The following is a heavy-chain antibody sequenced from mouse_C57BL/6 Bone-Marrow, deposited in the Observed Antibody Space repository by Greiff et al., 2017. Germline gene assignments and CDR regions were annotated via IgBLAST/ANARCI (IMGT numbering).Heavy chain of an antibody. CDR1: GYTFTDYY. D-gene: IGHD2-4*01. CDR2: INPNNGGT. Sequence: EVQLQQSGPELVKPGASVKISCKASGYTFTDYYMNWVKQSHGKSLEWIGDINPNNGGTSYNQKFKGKATLTVDKSSSTAYMELRSLTSEDSAVYYCAFYDYSWFAYWGQGTLVTVSA. J-gene: IGHJ3*01. CDR3: AFYDYSWFAY. V-gene: IGHV1-26*01.